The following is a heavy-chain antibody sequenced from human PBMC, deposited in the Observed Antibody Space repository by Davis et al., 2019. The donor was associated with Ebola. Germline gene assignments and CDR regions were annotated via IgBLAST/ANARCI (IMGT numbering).Heavy chain of an antibody. J-gene: IGHJ5*02. V-gene: IGHV3-21*01. CDR3: ARAGGSGSLRDWFDP. CDR2: ISSAGTYI. Sequence: GESLKISCAASGFTFSPYSMNWVRQAPGKGLEWVSSISSAGTYIYYADSVKGRFTISRDNAKNSLYLQMNSLRAEDTAVYYCARAGGSGSLRDWFDPWGQGTLVTVSS. CDR1: GFTFSPYS. D-gene: IGHD3-10*01.